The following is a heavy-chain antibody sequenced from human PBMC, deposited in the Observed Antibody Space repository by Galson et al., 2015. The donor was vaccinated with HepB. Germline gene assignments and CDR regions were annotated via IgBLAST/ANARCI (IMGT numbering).Heavy chain of an antibody. J-gene: IGHJ4*02. D-gene: IGHD3-3*01. Sequence: SVKVSCKASGGTFSSYAISWVRQAPGQGLEWMGGIIPIFGTANYAQKFQGRVTITADESTSTAYMELSSLRSEDTAVYYCARGRGTIFGVVIILPDDYWGQGTLVTVSS. V-gene: IGHV1-69*13. CDR3: ARGRGTIFGVVIILPDDY. CDR1: GGTFSSYA. CDR2: IIPIFGTA.